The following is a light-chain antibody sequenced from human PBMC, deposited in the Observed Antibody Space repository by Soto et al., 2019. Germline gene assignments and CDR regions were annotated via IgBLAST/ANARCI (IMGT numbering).Light chain of an antibody. Sequence: DIRMTQSPSSLSAFVGDTVTITCRASQDIIYYLAWYQQKPGKIPKLLIHSASTLQIGVQSRFSGTGSGTVFTLTINNLQPEDVATNYCQQYNSAPNTFGQGSSLEIK. J-gene: IGKJ2*01. V-gene: IGKV1-27*01. CDR3: QQYNSAPNT. CDR2: SAS. CDR1: QDIIYY.